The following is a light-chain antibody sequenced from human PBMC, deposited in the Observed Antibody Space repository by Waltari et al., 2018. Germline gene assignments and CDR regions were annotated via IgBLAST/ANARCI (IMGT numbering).Light chain of an antibody. Sequence: QSALTQPPSASGSPGQSVTISCTGTSSDVGAYDYVSWYQHHPDKAPKLIIFEVNKWPSGVPDLFSGSKSGNTASLTVSGLQAEDEADYYCSSYAGTDNFVVFGGGTKLTVL. CDR2: EVN. CDR1: SSDVGAYDY. CDR3: SSYAGTDNFVV. V-gene: IGLV2-8*01. J-gene: IGLJ2*01.